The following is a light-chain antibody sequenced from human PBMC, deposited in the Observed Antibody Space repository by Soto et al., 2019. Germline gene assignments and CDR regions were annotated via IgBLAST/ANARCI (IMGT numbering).Light chain of an antibody. Sequence: QSALTQPASVSGSPGPSITISCTGTSSDVGGYNYVSWFQQHPGKAPNLMIYDVYRRPSGVSYRFSGSKSGNTASLTISGLQAEDEADYYCSSYTTSSTVVFGGGTKLTVL. J-gene: IGLJ2*01. CDR1: SSDVGGYNY. V-gene: IGLV2-14*01. CDR3: SSYTTSSTVV. CDR2: DVY.